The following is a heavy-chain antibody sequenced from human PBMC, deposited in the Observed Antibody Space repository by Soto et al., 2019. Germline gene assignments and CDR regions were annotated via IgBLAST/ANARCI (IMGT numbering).Heavy chain of an antibody. D-gene: IGHD3-9*01. CDR2: INPNSGGT. Sequence: ASVKVSCKASGYTFTGYYMHWVRQAPGQGLEWMGWINPNSGGTNYAQKFQGWVSMTRDTSINTAYMELSRLKSDDTAVYYCARGITIFSGLDYWGQGTLVTVSS. CDR3: ARGITIFSGLDY. J-gene: IGHJ4*02. CDR1: GYTFTGYY. V-gene: IGHV1-2*04.